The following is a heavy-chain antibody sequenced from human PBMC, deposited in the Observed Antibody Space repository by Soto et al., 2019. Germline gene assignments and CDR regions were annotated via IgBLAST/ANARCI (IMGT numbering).Heavy chain of an antibody. J-gene: IGHJ4*02. CDR1: GGSISSGGSY. CDR3: SREGGGSGSYYDY. V-gene: IGHV4-31*03. Sequence: QVQLQESGPGLVKPSQTLSLTCTVSGGSISSGGSYWSWIRQHPRKGLEWIGYIYYSGSTYYNPSLMSRVTISIDTSKNQFSLKLSSVTAADTAVYYCSREGGGSGSYYDYWGQGTLVTVSS. D-gene: IGHD3-10*01. CDR2: IYYSGST.